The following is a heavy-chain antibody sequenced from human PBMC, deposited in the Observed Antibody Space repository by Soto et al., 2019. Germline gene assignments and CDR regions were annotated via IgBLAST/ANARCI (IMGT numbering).Heavy chain of an antibody. CDR1: GGSISSGGYY. J-gene: IGHJ4*02. V-gene: IGHV4-31*03. Sequence: SETLSLTCTVSGGSISSGGYYWGGVRQHPGKGLQWIGYIHYTGSTYYNPSLKSRLTISTDTSRNQFSLKLSSVTVFFLMIRRPPRSTPAPSYFYDSSGPIDYWGQGTLVTVSS. CDR2: IHYTGST. CDR3: PRSTPAPSYFYDSSGPIDY. D-gene: IGHD3-22*01.